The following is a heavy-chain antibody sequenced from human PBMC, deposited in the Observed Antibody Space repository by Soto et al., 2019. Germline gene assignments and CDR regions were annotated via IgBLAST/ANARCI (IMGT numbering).Heavy chain of an antibody. CDR3: ARGRYGDY. V-gene: IGHV1-18*01. Sequence: QVHLVQSGAEVKKPGASVKVSCQASGYAFTTYGITWVRQAPGQGLEWMGWISAHNDNTNYAQERQGRVTVTRDTSTSTAVMELRSLRSDATAVYYCARGRYGDYWGQGALVTVSS. CDR1: GYAFTTYG. D-gene: IGHD1-1*01. CDR2: ISAHNDNT. J-gene: IGHJ4*02.